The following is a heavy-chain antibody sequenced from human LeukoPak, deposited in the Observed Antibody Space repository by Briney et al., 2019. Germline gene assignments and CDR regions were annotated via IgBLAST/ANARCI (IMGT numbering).Heavy chain of an antibody. CDR1: GGSISSGSYY. J-gene: IGHJ3*02. D-gene: IGHD1-26*01. CDR3: ARVLVRYSGSYDAFDI. Sequence: SETLSLTCTVSGGSISSGSYYWSWIRQPAGKGLEWIGRIYTSGSTNYNPSLKSRVTISVDTSKNQFSLKLSSVTAADTAVYYCARVLVRYSGSYDAFDIWGQGTMVTVSS. V-gene: IGHV4-61*02. CDR2: IYTSGST.